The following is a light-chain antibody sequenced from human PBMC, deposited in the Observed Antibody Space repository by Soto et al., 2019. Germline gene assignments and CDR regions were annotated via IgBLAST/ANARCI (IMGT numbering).Light chain of an antibody. V-gene: IGLV1-40*01. Sequence: QSVLTQPPSVSGAPGQGVTISCTGSSSNIGAGYDVHWYQQLPGTAPKLLIFGNSNRPSGVPDGSSGTKSGTSASLAITGLQAEDEADYYCQSYDSSLSGSGVFGGGTKLTVL. CDR1: SSNIGAGYD. J-gene: IGLJ3*02. CDR3: QSYDSSLSGSGV. CDR2: GNS.